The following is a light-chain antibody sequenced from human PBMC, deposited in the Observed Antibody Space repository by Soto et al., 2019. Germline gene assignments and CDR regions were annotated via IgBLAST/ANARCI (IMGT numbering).Light chain of an antibody. CDR1: SSDVGGYNY. Sequence: QSALTQPASVSGSPGQSITISCPGTSSDVGGYNYVSWYQQHPGKAPKLMIYDVSNRPSGVSNRFSGSKSGNTASLTISGLQAEDEADYYCSSYTSSSTLEVFGPGTKVPVL. CDR2: DVS. V-gene: IGLV2-14*01. CDR3: SSYTSSSTLEV. J-gene: IGLJ1*01.